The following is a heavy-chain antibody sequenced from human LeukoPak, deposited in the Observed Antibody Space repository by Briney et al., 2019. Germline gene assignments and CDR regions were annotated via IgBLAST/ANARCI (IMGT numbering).Heavy chain of an antibody. CDR2: IKQDGSEK. V-gene: IGHV3-7*01. CDR1: GFTFSSYW. D-gene: IGHD3-3*01. CDR3: ARENTYYDFWSGYFEAFDY. J-gene: IGHJ4*02. Sequence: PGGSLRLSCAASGFTFSSYWMSWVRQAPGKGLEWVANIKQDGSEKYYVDSVKGRFTISRDNAKNSLYLQMNSLRAEDTAVYYCARENTYYDFWSGYFEAFDYWGQGTLSPSPQ.